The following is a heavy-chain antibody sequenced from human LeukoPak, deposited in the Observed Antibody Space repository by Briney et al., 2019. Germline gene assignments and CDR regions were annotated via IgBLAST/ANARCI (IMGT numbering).Heavy chain of an antibody. CDR1: GYTFTGYY. J-gene: IGHJ4*02. CDR3: SRISGDPLEFDY. Sequence: ASVKVSCKASGYTFTGYYMHWVRQAPGHGLEWMGWINRNSGGTNYAQKFQGRVTMTRDTSISTAYMGLSRLRSDDAAVYYCSRISGDPLEFDYWGQGTLVTVSS. CDR2: INRNSGGT. V-gene: IGHV1-2*02. D-gene: IGHD7-27*01.